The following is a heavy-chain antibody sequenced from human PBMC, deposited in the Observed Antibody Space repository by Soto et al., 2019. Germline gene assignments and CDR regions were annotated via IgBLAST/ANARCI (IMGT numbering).Heavy chain of an antibody. D-gene: IGHD2-15*01. V-gene: IGHV1-18*04. J-gene: IGHJ6*02. CDR2: ISGKNGNT. CDR1: GYTFISHG. CDR3: ARVSSSIVVVPDYGMDV. Sequence: QVQLVQSGVEVKKPGASVKVSCKASGYTFISHGISWVRQAPGQGLEWMGWISGKNGNTNYAQELQGRVTLTTDTSTSTAYMELRSLRSDDTAVYYCARVSSSIVVVPDYGMDVWGQGTTGTVSS.